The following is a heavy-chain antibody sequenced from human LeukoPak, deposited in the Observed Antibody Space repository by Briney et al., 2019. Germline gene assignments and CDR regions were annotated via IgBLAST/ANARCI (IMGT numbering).Heavy chain of an antibody. CDR1: GFTFSSYA. J-gene: IGHJ4*02. Sequence: GGSLRLSCAASGFTFSSYAMSWVRQAPGKGLEWVSATNGSGGSTYYADSVKGRFTISRDNSKNTLYLQMNSLRAEDTAVYYCAKGHGLLWFGELLSSYFDYWGQGTLVTVSS. V-gene: IGHV3-23*01. CDR3: AKGHGLLWFGELLSSYFDY. D-gene: IGHD3-10*01. CDR2: TNGSGGST.